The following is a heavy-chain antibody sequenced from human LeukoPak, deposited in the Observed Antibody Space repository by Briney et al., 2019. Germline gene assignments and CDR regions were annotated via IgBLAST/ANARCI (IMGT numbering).Heavy chain of an antibody. CDR3: ARDQQLVYFQH. CDR2: IWYDGSNK. V-gene: IGHV3-33*01. J-gene: IGHJ1*01. D-gene: IGHD6-13*01. CDR1: GFTFSSYG. Sequence: GRSLRLSCAASGFTFSSYGMHWVRQAPGKGLEWVAVIWYDGSNKYYADSVKGRFTISRDNSKNTLYLQMNSLRAEDTAVYYCARDQQLVYFQHWGQGTLVTVSS.